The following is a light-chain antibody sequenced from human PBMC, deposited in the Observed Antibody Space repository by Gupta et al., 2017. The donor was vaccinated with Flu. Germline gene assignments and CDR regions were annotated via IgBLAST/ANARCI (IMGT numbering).Light chain of an antibody. CDR1: QSVLYSSNNKNY. CDR2: WAS. V-gene: IGKV4-1*01. Sequence: DIVMTQSPDSLAVSLGERATINCKSSQSVLYSSNNKNYLAWYQKKPGQPPKLLIYWASTREFGVPDRFSGSGSGTDFTLTSSSLQAEDAAVYYCQQYYSAPPLTFGGGTKVEIE. CDR3: QQYYSAPPLT. J-gene: IGKJ4*01.